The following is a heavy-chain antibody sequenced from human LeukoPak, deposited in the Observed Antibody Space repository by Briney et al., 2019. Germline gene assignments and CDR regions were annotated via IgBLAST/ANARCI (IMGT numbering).Heavy chain of an antibody. CDR1: GGSISSYY. Sequence: SETLSLTCTVSGGSISSYYWSWIRQPPGKGLEWIGYIYYSGSTNYNPSLKSRVTISVDTSKNQFSLKLSSVTAADTAVYYCARELRYFDSFNWFDPWGQGTLVTVSS. J-gene: IGHJ5*02. CDR2: IYYSGST. V-gene: IGHV4-59*01. CDR3: ARELRYFDSFNWFDP. D-gene: IGHD3-9*01.